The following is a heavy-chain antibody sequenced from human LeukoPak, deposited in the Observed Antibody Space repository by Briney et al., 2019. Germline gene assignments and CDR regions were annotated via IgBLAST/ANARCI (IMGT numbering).Heavy chain of an antibody. J-gene: IGHJ5*02. CDR3: ARGRNWFGP. CDR1: GYTFTNYA. CDR2: INTNTGNP. V-gene: IGHV7-4-1*02. Sequence: ASVKVSCKASGYTFTNYAMSWVRQAPGQGPEWTGWINTNTGNPTYAQGFTGRFVFSLDTSVSTAYLQLSSLKAEDTAFYYCARGRNWFGPWGQGTLVTVSS.